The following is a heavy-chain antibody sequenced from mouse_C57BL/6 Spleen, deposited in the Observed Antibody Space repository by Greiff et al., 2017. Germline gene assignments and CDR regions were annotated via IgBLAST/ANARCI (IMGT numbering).Heavy chain of an antibody. D-gene: IGHD2-5*01. J-gene: IGHJ2*01. Sequence: QVQLKQPGAELVKPGASVKMSCKASGYTFTSYWITWVKQRPGQGLEWIGDIYPGSGSTNYNEKFKSKATLTVDTSSSTAYMQLSSLTSEDSAVYYCASWAYYSNYEDFDYWCQGTTLTVSS. CDR3: ASWAYYSNYEDFDY. V-gene: IGHV1-55*01. CDR2: IYPGSGST. CDR1: GYTFTSYW.